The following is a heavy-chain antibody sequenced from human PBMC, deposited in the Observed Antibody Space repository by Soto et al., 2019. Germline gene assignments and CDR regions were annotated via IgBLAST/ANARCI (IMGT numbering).Heavy chain of an antibody. CDR2: IIPILGIA. Sequence: ASVKVSCKASGGTFSSYTISWVRQAPGQGLEWMGRIIPILGIANYAQKFQGRVTITADKSTSTAYMELSSLRSEDTAVYYCASRPQRGGNWNYFQHWGQGTLVTVSS. J-gene: IGHJ1*01. CDR3: ASRPQRGGNWNYFQH. CDR1: GGTFSSYT. D-gene: IGHD1-20*01. V-gene: IGHV1-69*02.